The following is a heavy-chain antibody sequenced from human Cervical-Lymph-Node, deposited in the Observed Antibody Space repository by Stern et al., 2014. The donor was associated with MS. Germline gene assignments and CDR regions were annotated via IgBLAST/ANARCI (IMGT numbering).Heavy chain of an antibody. Sequence: EVQLVESGGGVIQPGGSLRLSCTASGFSVSRDYMTWVRQAPGKGLEWVSLITNVGSTSYTDSVKVRCTISRDDSKNTVYLHMTSLRAEDTAMYYCARDTSSPERSDWWGQGTLVTVSS. CDR2: ITNVGST. J-gene: IGHJ4*02. CDR1: GFSVSRDY. D-gene: IGHD1-1*01. CDR3: ARDTSSPERSDW. V-gene: IGHV3-53*01.